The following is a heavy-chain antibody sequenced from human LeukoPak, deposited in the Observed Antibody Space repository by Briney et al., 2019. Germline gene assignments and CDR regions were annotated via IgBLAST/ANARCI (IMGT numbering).Heavy chain of an antibody. D-gene: IGHD6-6*01. CDR2: INHSGST. Sequence: SETLSLTCAVYGGSFSGYYWSWIRQPPGKGLEWIGEINHSGSTNYNPSLKSRVTISVDTSKNQFSLKLSSVTAADTAVYYCASEGRRWYSSSFGVFDYWGQGTLVTVSS. CDR1: GGSFSGYY. J-gene: IGHJ4*02. V-gene: IGHV4-34*01. CDR3: ASEGRRWYSSSFGVFDY.